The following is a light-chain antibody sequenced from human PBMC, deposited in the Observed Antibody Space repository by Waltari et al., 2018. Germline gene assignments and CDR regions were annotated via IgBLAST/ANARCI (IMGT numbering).Light chain of an antibody. CDR2: WAS. CDR3: QQYYIMPYT. Sequence: ETVLTQSPDSLPLSLGERATINCKSSQSVLYGSNNKNYLAWYQKKPGQPPSLPLCWASARESGCPDRFSVSGSGTDFTLTISSLQAEDVAVYYCQQYYIMPYTFCQGTKLEI. J-gene: IGKJ2*01. V-gene: IGKV4-1*01. CDR1: QSVLYGSNNKNY.